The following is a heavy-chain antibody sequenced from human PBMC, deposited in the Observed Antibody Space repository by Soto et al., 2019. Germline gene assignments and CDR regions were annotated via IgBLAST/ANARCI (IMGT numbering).Heavy chain of an antibody. D-gene: IGHD3-16*01. J-gene: IGHJ4*02. CDR3: ARAYEGDYFDY. Sequence: PGGSLRLSCAASGFTFGSYAMHWVRQAPGKGLEWVAVISYDGSNKYYADSVKGRFTISRDNSKNTLYLQMNSLRAEDTAVYYCARAYEGDYFDYWGQGTLVTVS. CDR2: ISYDGSNK. V-gene: IGHV3-30-3*01. CDR1: GFTFGSYA.